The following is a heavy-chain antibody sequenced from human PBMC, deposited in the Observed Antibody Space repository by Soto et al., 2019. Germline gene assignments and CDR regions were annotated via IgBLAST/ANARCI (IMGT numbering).Heavy chain of an antibody. V-gene: IGHV3-74*01. CDR1: GFTFSSYW. CDR3: ARDSVVVVAAPNYYYYYYMDV. D-gene: IGHD2-15*01. J-gene: IGHJ6*03. CDR2: INSDGSST. Sequence: EVQLVESGGGLVQPGGSLRLSCAASGFTFSSYWMHWVRQAPGKGLVWVSRINSDGSSTSYADSVKGRFTISRDNAKNTLYLQMNRLRAEDTAVYYCARDSVVVVAAPNYYYYYYMDVWGKGTTVTVSS.